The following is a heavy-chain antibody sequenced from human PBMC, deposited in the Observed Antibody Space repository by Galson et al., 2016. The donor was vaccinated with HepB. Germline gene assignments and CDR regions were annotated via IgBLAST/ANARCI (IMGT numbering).Heavy chain of an antibody. CDR1: GFTFSSCA. D-gene: IGHD3-3*01. J-gene: IGHJ4*02. CDR3: ARVPQRWRSGSFYFDY. CDR2: VGGAGTT. Sequence: SLRLSCAASGFTFSSCAMSWVRQAPGKGLEWISTVGGAGTTYYADSVKGRFITSRDNSKNTLFLQMNSLRAEDKAVYYCARVPQRWRSGSFYFDYWGQGTLVTVSS. V-gene: IGHV3-23*01.